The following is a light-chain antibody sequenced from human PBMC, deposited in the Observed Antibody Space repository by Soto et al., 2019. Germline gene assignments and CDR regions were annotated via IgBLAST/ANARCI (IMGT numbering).Light chain of an antibody. Sequence: DIQMSQSPSPLSESVGDRVTITCRASQSISSWLAWYQHKPGKAPKLLIYDASSLESGVPSRFRGSGSGTEFTLTIGSLQPDDFATYYCQQYNSYSRTFGQGTKVDIK. CDR3: QQYNSYSRT. J-gene: IGKJ1*01. CDR1: QSISSW. V-gene: IGKV1-5*01. CDR2: DAS.